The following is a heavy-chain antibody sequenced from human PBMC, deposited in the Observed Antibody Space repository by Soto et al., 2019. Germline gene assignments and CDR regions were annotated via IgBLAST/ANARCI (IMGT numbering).Heavy chain of an antibody. CDR2: IYYSGST. J-gene: IGHJ6*02. Sequence: SETLSLTCTVSGGSISSSSYYWGWIRQPPGKGLEWIGSIYYSGSTYYNPSLKSRVTISVDTSKNQFSLKLSSVTAADTAVYYCARLVNSSGWYYYYYYYGMDVWGQGTTVT. V-gene: IGHV4-39*01. D-gene: IGHD6-19*01. CDR3: ARLVNSSGWYYYYYYYGMDV. CDR1: GGSISSSSYY.